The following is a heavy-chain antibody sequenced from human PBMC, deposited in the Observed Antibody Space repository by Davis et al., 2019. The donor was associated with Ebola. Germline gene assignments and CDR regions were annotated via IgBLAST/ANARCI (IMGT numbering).Heavy chain of an antibody. CDR3: ARDGIVATMNYCYYYGMDV. J-gene: IGHJ6*02. Sequence: AASVKVSCKASGGTFSSYAISWVRQAPGQGLEWMGGIIPIFGTANYAQKFQGRVTITADESTSTAYMELSSLRSEDTAVYYCARDGIVATMNYCYYYGMDVWGQGTTVTVSS. V-gene: IGHV1-69*13. D-gene: IGHD5-12*01. CDR1: GGTFSSYA. CDR2: IIPIFGTA.